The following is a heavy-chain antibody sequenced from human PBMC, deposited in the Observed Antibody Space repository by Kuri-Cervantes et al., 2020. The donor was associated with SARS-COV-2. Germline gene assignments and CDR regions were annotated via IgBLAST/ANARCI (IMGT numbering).Heavy chain of an antibody. J-gene: IGHJ3*02. CDR1: GFTFSDYY. D-gene: IGHD7-27*01. CDR3: TTDQILGMQAFDI. V-gene: IGHV3-15*01. CDR2: IKSKTDGGTT. Sequence: GGSLRLSCAASGFTFSDYYMSWIRQAPGKGLEWVGRIKSKTDGGTTDYAAPVKGRFTISRDDSKNTLYLQMNSLKTEDTAVYYCTTDQILGMQAFDIWGQGTMVTVSS.